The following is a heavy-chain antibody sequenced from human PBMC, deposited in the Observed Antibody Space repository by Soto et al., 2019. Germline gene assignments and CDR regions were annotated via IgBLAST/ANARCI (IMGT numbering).Heavy chain of an antibody. D-gene: IGHD6-13*01. Sequence: TLSLTCPVSGGSISSGGYYWSWIRQHPGKGLEWIGYIYYSGSTYYNPSLKSRVTISVDTSKNQSSLKLSSVTAADTAVYYCARVASLGIAAARGYGMDVWGQGTTVTVSS. CDR1: GGSISSGGYY. V-gene: IGHV4-31*03. CDR2: IYYSGST. J-gene: IGHJ6*02. CDR3: ARVASLGIAAARGYGMDV.